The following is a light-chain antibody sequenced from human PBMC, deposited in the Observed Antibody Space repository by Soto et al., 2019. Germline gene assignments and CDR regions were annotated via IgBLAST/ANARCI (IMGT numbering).Light chain of an antibody. CDR3: QVRDVWPS. CDR2: DAS. V-gene: IGKV3-11*01. J-gene: IGKJ1*01. Sequence: IVLTQSPVTLAVSPGERAVLSCRASHSGSTSLAWYQHNPGQAPRLFVYDASKRPPGIPARFSGSGSGTDFTLTISSLEREDFAVYYCQVRDVWPSFGQGTKVEIK. CDR1: HSGSTS.